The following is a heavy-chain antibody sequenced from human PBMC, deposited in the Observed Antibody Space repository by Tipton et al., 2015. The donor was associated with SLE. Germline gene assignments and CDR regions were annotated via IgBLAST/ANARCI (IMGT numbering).Heavy chain of an antibody. CDR1: GYTFTSYG. J-gene: IGHJ6*03. CDR2: ISAYNGNT. Sequence: QSGAEVKKPGASVKVSCKASGYTFTSYGISWVRQAPGQGLEWMGWISAYNGNTNYAQKLQGRVTMTTDTSTSTAYMELSSLRSEDTAVYYCARANPHIVVVPAAIKHYYYYMDVWGKGTTVTVSS. CDR3: ARANPHIVVVPAAIKHYYYYMDV. D-gene: IGHD2-2*02. V-gene: IGHV1-18*01.